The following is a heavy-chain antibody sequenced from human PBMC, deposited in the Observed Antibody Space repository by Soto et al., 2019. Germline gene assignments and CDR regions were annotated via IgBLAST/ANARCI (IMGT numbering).Heavy chain of an antibody. CDR2: ISAYNGNT. Sequence: QVQLVQSGAEVKKPGASVKVSCKASGYTFTSYGISWVRQSPGQGLEWMGWISAYNGNTNYAQKLQGRVTMTTDTSTCTAYMELRSLRSDDTAVYYCARDRIVVVPAAIGNYYYYGMDVWGQGTTVTVSS. CDR1: GYTFTSYG. D-gene: IGHD2-2*02. J-gene: IGHJ6*02. CDR3: ARDRIVVVPAAIGNYYYYGMDV. V-gene: IGHV1-18*04.